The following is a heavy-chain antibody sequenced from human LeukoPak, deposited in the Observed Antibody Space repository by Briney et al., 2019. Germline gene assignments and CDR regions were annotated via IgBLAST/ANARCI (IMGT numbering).Heavy chain of an antibody. CDR3: ARDRGYNWNYVSFQH. V-gene: IGHV3-23*01. D-gene: IGHD1-7*01. J-gene: IGHJ1*01. CDR1: GFTFSSSA. Sequence: GGSLRLSCAASGFTFSSSAMSWVRQAPGKGLEWVSNISGSGSGGSTYYADSVKGRFTISRDNSKNTLYLQMNSLRAEDTAVYYCARDRGYNWNYVSFQHWGQGTLVTVSS. CDR2: ISGSGSGGST.